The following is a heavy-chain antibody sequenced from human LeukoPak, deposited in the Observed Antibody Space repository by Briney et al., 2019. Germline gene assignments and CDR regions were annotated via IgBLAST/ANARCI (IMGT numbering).Heavy chain of an antibody. D-gene: IGHD6-19*01. Sequence: PGGFLRLSCAASGFPFNNYWIHWVRQAPGKGLMWVSSINTDGRTTRYAASVQGRFTISRDNAKNTLSLQMNSLRDDDTAVYYCARAGASGWYAAGWFDPWGQGTLVTVSS. CDR3: ARAGASGWYAAGWFDP. CDR2: INTDGRTT. CDR1: GFPFNNYW. V-gene: IGHV3-74*01. J-gene: IGHJ5*02.